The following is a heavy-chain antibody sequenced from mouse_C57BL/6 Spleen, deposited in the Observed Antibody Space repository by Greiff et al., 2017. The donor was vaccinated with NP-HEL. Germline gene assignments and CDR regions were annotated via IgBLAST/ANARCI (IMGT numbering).Heavy chain of an antibody. Sequence: EVMLVESGGGLVQPGGSLKLSCAASGFTFSDYGMAWVRQAPRKGPEWVAFISNLAYSIYYADTVTGRFTISRENAKNTLYLEMSSLRSEDTAMYYCARHSDYDRGYYFDYWGQGTTLTVSS. J-gene: IGHJ2*01. CDR3: ARHSDYDRGYYFDY. CDR1: GFTFSDYG. CDR2: ISNLAYSI. V-gene: IGHV5-15*01. D-gene: IGHD2-4*01.